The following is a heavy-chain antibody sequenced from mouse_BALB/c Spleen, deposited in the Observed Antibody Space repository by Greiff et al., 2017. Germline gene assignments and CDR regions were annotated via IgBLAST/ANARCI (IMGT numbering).Heavy chain of an antibody. V-gene: IGHV1-15*01. CDR1: GYTFTDYE. CDR3: ARGGLLLPFAY. J-gene: IGHJ3*01. D-gene: IGHD2-3*01. CDR2: IDPETGGT. Sequence: VKLMESGAELVRPGASVTLSCKASGYTFTDYEMHWVKQTPVHGLEWIGAIDPETGGTAYNQKFKGKATLTADKSSSTAYMELRSLTSEDSAVYYCARGGLLLPFAYWGQGTLVTVSA.